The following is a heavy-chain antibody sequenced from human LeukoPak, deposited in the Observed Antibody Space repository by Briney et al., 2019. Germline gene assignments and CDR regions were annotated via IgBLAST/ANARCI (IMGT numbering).Heavy chain of an antibody. Sequence: ASETLSLTCTVSGGSISSHYWSWIRQPPGKGLVWIGYIYYSGSTNYNPSLKSQVTISVDTSKNQFSLKLSSVTAADTAVYYCARIAAAAYEDYYMDVWGKGTTVTVSS. CDR1: GGSISSHY. V-gene: IGHV4-59*11. D-gene: IGHD6-13*01. CDR2: IYYSGST. CDR3: ARIAAAAYEDYYMDV. J-gene: IGHJ6*03.